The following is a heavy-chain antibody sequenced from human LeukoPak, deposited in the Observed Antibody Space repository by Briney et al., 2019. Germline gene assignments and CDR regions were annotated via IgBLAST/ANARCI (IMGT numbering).Heavy chain of an antibody. CDR1: GFTFSDYG. D-gene: IGHD2-2*01. Sequence: GGSLRLSCAASGFTFSDYGMHWIRQAPCKGLEWVAFIQYDGSNEFYADSVKGRFTISRDNSKKTLFLQMNSLRAEDTAVYYCALRGDTFVVPPVLWGPGTLVTVSS. V-gene: IGHV3-30*02. J-gene: IGHJ4*02. CDR2: IQYDGSNE. CDR3: ALRGDTFVVPPVL.